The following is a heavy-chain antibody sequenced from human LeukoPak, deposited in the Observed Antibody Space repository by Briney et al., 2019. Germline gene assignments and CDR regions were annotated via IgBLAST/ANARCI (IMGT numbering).Heavy chain of an antibody. D-gene: IGHD4/OR15-4a*01. J-gene: IGHJ6*04. CDR1: GFTFTNYA. CDR2: ISYNGGST. Sequence: GGSLRLSCAASGFTFTNYAMSWVRQAPGKGLEGVSAISYNGGSTYYSDSVKGRFTISRDNSKNTVYLQMNSLRAEETAVYYCANPPNYRAYYYGMDVWGKGTTVTVSS. V-gene: IGHV3-23*01. CDR3: ANPPNYRAYYYGMDV.